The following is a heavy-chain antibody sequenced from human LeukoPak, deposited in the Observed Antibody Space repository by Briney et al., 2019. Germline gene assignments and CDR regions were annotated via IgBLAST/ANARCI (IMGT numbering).Heavy chain of an antibody. CDR2: INPNSGGT. CDR1: GYTFTGYY. Sequence: GASVKVSCKASGYTFTGYYMHWVRQAPGQRLEWMGWINPNSGGTNYAQKFQGRVTMTRDTSTSTVYMELSSLRSEDTAVYYCARPSGYQSSYYYYGMDVWGQGTTVTVSS. D-gene: IGHD5-12*01. J-gene: IGHJ6*02. V-gene: IGHV1-2*02. CDR3: ARPSGYQSSYYYYGMDV.